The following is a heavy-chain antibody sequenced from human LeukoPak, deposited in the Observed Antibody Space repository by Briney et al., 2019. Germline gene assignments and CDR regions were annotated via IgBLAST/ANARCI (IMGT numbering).Heavy chain of an antibody. CDR3: ARDYGTGTIQSYDAFDI. CDR2: ISSSSSTI. D-gene: IGHD1-7*01. CDR1: GFTFSSYS. Sequence: PGGSLRLSCAASGFTFSSYSMNWVRQAPGKGLEWVSYISSSSSTIYYADSVKGRFTISRDNAKNSLYLQMNSLRAEDTAVYYCARDYGTGTIQSYDAFDIWGQGTMVTVSS. V-gene: IGHV3-48*01. J-gene: IGHJ3*02.